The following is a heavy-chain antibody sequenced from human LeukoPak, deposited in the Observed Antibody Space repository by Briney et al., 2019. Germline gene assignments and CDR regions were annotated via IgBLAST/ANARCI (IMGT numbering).Heavy chain of an antibody. CDR1: GYSISSGYY. J-gene: IGHJ6*03. CDR2: IYYSGST. D-gene: IGHD6-19*01. Sequence: NASETLSLTCTVSGYSISSGYYWGWIRQPPGKGLEWIGYIYYSGSTNYNPSLKSRVTISVDTSKNQFSLKLSSVTAADTAVYYCARGETVSSGWAGALYYYYYMDVWGKGTTVTVSS. V-gene: IGHV4-61*01. CDR3: ARGETVSSGWAGALYYYYYMDV.